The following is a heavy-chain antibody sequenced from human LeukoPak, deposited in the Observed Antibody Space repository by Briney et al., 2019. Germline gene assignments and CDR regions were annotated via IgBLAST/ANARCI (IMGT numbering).Heavy chain of an antibody. J-gene: IGHJ4*02. D-gene: IGHD3-16*01. Sequence: SETLSLTCTVSGGSISNCYWTWIRQPPGKGLEWIGYISYSGSRNYNTSLKSRVTISVDTSKNQFSLNLSSVTAADTAVYYCARVGRGDYTWGSYSFDYWGQGTLVTVSA. CDR2: ISYSGSR. CDR3: ARVGRGDYTWGSYSFDY. V-gene: IGHV4-59*01. CDR1: GGSISNCY.